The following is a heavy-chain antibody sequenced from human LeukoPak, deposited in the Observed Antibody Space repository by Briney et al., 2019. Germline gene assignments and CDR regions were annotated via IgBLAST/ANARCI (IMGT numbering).Heavy chain of an antibody. CDR1: GGSISRSSYY. J-gene: IGHJ2*01. Sequence: SETLSLTCTVSGGSISRSSYYWGCIRQPPGKELEWIGSIHYSGIIYYNPSLKSRVTISVDASKIHFSLKLSSVTAADTAVYYCARHQEVDFDLWGRGTLVTVSS. CDR2: IHYSGII. CDR3: ARHQEVDFDL. V-gene: IGHV4-39*01.